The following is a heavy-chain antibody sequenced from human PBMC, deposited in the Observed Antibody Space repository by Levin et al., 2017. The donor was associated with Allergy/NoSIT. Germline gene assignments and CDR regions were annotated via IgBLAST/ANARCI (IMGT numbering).Heavy chain of an antibody. CDR3: AVFSLRYGTFEM. Sequence: SETLSLTCAVSGGSFGGYFWSWLRQPPGKGPEWIGEVSHGGFTTYNPSLKSRVAISVDASRNEFSLKLDHVTAADTGVYYCAVFSLRYGTFEMWGQGTMVTVSS. J-gene: IGHJ3*02. CDR1: GGSFGGYF. D-gene: IGHD4-17*01. CDR2: VSHGGFT. V-gene: IGHV4-34*01.